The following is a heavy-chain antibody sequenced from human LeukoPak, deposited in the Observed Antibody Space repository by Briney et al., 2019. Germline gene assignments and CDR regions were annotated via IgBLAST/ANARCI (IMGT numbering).Heavy chain of an antibody. CDR2: INHSGST. Sequence: SETLSLTCAVYGGSFSGYYWSWIRQPPGKGLEWIGEINHSGSTNYNPSLKSRVTISVDTSKSQFSLKLSSVTAADTAVYYCARERDSSGYYYRGFGIDYWGQGTLVTVSS. D-gene: IGHD3-22*01. V-gene: IGHV4-34*01. J-gene: IGHJ4*02. CDR3: ARERDSSGYYYRGFGIDY. CDR1: GGSFSGYY.